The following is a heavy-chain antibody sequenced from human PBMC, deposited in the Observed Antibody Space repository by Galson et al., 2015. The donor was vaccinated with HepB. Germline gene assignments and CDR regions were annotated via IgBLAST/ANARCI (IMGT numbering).Heavy chain of an antibody. Sequence: SLRLSCAASGFTFSNYDMHWVRQAPGKGLEWVAVIWHDGTDKYYAESVKGRFTVSRDNSKNTLYLQMNSLRAEDTAVYHCARERSGGEWANFDYWGQGTLVTVSS. CDR2: IWHDGTDK. CDR1: GFTFSNYD. J-gene: IGHJ4*02. V-gene: IGHV3-33*01. CDR3: ARERSGGEWANFDY. D-gene: IGHD3-10*01.